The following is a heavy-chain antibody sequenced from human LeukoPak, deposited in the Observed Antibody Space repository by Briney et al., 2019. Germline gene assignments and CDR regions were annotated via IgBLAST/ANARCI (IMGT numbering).Heavy chain of an antibody. CDR3: ARGIFYGSGSQSFDF. V-gene: IGHV3-48*01. D-gene: IGHD3-10*01. CDR2: ISGSSNIK. J-gene: IGHJ4*02. Sequence: GGSLSLSWAASGFTFSYYSMSWIRQAPGKGLEWISYISGSSNIKYFADSVKGRFTISRDNAKESLYLQMDSLRVEDTAFYYCARGIFYGSGSQSFDFWGQGTLVTVSS. CDR1: GFTFSYYS.